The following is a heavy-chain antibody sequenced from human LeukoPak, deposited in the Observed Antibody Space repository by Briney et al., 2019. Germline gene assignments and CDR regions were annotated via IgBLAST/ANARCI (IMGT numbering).Heavy chain of an antibody. CDR2: IRYDGSNK. V-gene: IGHV3-30*02. D-gene: IGHD2-2*01. CDR1: GFTFSSYG. CDR3: AKSSGLGPAANNWFDP. J-gene: IGHJ5*02. Sequence: SGGSLRLSCAASGFTFSSYGMPWVRQAPGKGLEWVAFIRYDGSNKYYADSVKGRFTISRDNSKNTLYLQMNSLRAEDTAVYYCAKSSGLGPAANNWFDPWGQGTLVTVSS.